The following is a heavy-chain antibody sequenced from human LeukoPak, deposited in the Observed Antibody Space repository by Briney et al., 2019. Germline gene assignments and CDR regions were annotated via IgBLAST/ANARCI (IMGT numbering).Heavy chain of an antibody. CDR3: ARGGVNSNYYDSSGPHYFDY. V-gene: IGHV4-34*01. Sequence: PSETLSLTCAVYGGSFSGYYWSWIRQPPGKGLEWIGYIYHSGSTYYNPSLKSRVTISVDTSKNQFSLKLSSVTAADTAVYYCARGGVNSNYYDSSGPHYFDYWGQGTLVTVSS. D-gene: IGHD3-22*01. J-gene: IGHJ4*02. CDR1: GGSFSGYY. CDR2: IYHSGST.